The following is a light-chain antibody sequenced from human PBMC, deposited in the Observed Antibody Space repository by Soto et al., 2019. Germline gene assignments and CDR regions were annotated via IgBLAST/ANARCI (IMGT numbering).Light chain of an antibody. CDR2: WAS. CDR1: QSVLYSSNNKNY. V-gene: IGKV4-1*01. CDR3: QQYSTTPWT. J-gene: IGKJ1*01. Sequence: DIVMTQSPDSLAVSLGERATINCKSSQSVLYSSNNKNYLAWYQQKPGQPPKALIYWASTRESGVPDRFSGSGSGTDFTLTISSLQAEDVAVYYCQQYSTTPWTFGQGTKVDIK.